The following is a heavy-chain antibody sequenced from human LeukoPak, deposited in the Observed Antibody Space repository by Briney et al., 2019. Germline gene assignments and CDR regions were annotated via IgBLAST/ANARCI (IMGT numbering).Heavy chain of an antibody. Sequence: SETLSLTCAVYGGSFSGYYWSWIRQPPGKGLEWIGEINHSGSTNYNSSLKSRVTISVDTSKNQFSLKLSSVTAADTAVYYCARVRYDYGAEYFQHWGQGTLVTVSS. J-gene: IGHJ1*01. D-gene: IGHD4-17*01. CDR1: GGSFSGYY. V-gene: IGHV4-34*01. CDR2: INHSGST. CDR3: ARVRYDYGAEYFQH.